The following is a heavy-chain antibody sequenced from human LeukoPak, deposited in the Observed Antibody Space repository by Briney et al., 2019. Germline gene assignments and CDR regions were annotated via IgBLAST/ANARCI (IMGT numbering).Heavy chain of an antibody. V-gene: IGHV3-11*01. J-gene: IGHJ4*02. CDR1: GFSFSDSY. D-gene: IGHD4/OR15-4a*01. CDR3: GRDPDYGDPY. CDR2: ITSSGTTT. Sequence: GGSLRLSCSASGFSFSDSYMSWFRLAPEKGLEWIAYITSSGTTTEYADSVKGRFTISRVNAKNSLYLQMNSLRPEDTAVYYCGRDPDYGDPYWGQGTLVTVSS.